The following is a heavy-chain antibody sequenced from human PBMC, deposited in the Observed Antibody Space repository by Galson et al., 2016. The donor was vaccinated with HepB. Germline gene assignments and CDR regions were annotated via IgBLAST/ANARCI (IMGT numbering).Heavy chain of an antibody. CDR1: GGSISSSNYY. Sequence: TLSLTCTVSGGSISSSNYYWSWIRQHPGKGLEWIGYIYHSGSTYYNPSLKSRVTISVDTSKNQLFLKLSSVTAEDTAVYFCTCGRSPGAYWSQGTLVTVSS. J-gene: IGHJ4*02. D-gene: IGHD2/OR15-2a*01. CDR3: TCGRSPGAY. V-gene: IGHV4-31*06. CDR2: IYHSGST.